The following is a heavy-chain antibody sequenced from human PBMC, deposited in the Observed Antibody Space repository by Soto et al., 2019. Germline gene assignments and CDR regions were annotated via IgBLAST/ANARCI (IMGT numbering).Heavy chain of an antibody. J-gene: IGHJ4*02. Sequence: SETLSLTCGVSGGSISSRYWSWIRQPPGKGLEWLGYIFHSLGAKYNPSLGSRGTISLDTSKNQLSLSLRSVTAADTAIYFCVRDLNGSGDYWGQGTLVTVS. V-gene: IGHV4-59*11. CDR3: VRDLNGSGDY. D-gene: IGHD3-10*01. CDR2: IFHSLGA. CDR1: GGSISSRY.